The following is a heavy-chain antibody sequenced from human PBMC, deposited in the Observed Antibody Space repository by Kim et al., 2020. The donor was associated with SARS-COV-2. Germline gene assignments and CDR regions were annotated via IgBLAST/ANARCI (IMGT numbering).Heavy chain of an antibody. CDR1: GFTFSNAW. CDR2: IKSKTDGGTT. J-gene: IGHJ6*02. D-gene: IGHD3-3*01. V-gene: IGHV3-15*01. CDR3: TTGVPWPIFGVVIIKSEDYGMDV. Sequence: GGSLRLSCAASGFTFSNAWMSWVRQAPGKGLEWVGRIKSKTDGGTTDYAAPVKGRFTISRDDSKNTLYLQMNSLKTEDTAVYYCTTGVPWPIFGVVIIKSEDYGMDVWGQGTTVTVSS.